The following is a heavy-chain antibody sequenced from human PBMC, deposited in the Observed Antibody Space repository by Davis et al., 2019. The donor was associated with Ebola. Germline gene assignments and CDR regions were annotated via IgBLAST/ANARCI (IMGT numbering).Heavy chain of an antibody. CDR3: ASAVAATGWFDP. D-gene: IGHD2-15*01. Sequence: ASVKVSCKASGYTFTGYYMHWVRQAPGQGLEWMGRINPNSGGTNYAQKFQGRVTMTRDTSISTAYMELSRLRSDDTAVYYCASAVAATGWFDPWGQGTLVTVSS. CDR2: INPNSGGT. CDR1: GYTFTGYY. J-gene: IGHJ5*02. V-gene: IGHV1-2*06.